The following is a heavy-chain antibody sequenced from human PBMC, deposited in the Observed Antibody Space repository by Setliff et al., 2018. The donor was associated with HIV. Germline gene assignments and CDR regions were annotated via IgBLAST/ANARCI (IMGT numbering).Heavy chain of an antibody. V-gene: IGHV1-18*04. J-gene: IGHJ4*02. D-gene: IGHD1-1*01. CDR1: GYISINYY. CDR2: ISAYNGDT. CDR3: ARDYNYIPDY. Sequence: ASVKVSCKTSGYISINYYISWVRQAPGQGLEWMGWISAYNGDTNYAQKFQGRVTVTTDTSTSTAYMELRSLRSDDTAEYYCARDYNYIPDYWGQGTRVTVSS.